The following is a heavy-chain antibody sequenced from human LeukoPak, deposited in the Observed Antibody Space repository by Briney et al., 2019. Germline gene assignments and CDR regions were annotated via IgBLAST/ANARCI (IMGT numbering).Heavy chain of an antibody. D-gene: IGHD1-26*01. CDR1: GGSISSKTYY. Sequence: PSETLSLTCTVSGGSISSKTYYWGWIRQPPGKGLEWIGSMYYSGSTYYNPSLNSRVTISLDTSKNQFSLKLSSVTAADTAVYYCTKDTVGATFPGAFDIWGQGTMVTVSS. J-gene: IGHJ3*02. V-gene: IGHV4-39*07. CDR3: TKDTVGATFPGAFDI. CDR2: MYYSGST.